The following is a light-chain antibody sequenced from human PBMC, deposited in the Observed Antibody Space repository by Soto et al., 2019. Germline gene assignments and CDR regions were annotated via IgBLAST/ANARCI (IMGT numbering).Light chain of an antibody. V-gene: IGKV3-11*01. CDR1: QSVSSY. CDR3: QQHNNWPPYT. J-gene: IGKJ2*01. Sequence: EIVLTQSPATLSLSPGERATLSCRASQSVSSYLAWYQQKPGQAPRLLIYDASNRATGIPARFSGSGSGTDFTLTISSLQPEDFAVYYCQQHNNWPPYTFGQGTKLEIK. CDR2: DAS.